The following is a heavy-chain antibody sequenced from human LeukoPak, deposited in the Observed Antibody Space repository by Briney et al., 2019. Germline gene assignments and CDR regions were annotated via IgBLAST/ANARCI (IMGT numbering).Heavy chain of an antibody. J-gene: IGHJ6*02. CDR3: ARASTRIQLWSPYYGMDV. V-gene: IGHV1-8*01. CDR1: GYTFTSYD. Sequence: GASVKVSCKASGYTFTSYDINWVRQATGQGLEWMGWMNPNSGNTGYARKFQGRVTMTRNTSISTAYMELSSLRSEDTAVYYCARASTRIQLWSPYYGMDVWGQGTTVTVSS. D-gene: IGHD5-18*01. CDR2: MNPNSGNT.